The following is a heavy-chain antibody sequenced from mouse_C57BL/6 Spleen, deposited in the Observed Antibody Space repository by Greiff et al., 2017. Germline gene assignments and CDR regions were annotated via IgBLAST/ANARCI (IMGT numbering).Heavy chain of an antibody. CDR2: INPSSGYT. CDR1: GYTFTSYT. V-gene: IGHV1-4*01. Sequence: VQRVESGAELARPGASVKMSCKASGYTFTSYTMHWVKQRPGQGLEWIGYINPSSGYTKYNQKFKDKATLTADKSSSTAYMQLSSLTSEDSAVYYCARNGYYDYFDYWGQGTTLTVSS. D-gene: IGHD2-3*01. CDR3: ARNGYYDYFDY. J-gene: IGHJ2*01.